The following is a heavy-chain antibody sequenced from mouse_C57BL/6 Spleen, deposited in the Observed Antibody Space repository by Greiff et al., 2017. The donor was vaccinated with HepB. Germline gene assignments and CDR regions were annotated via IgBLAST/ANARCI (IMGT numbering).Heavy chain of an antibody. J-gene: IGHJ3*01. CDR1: GYTFTSYW. CDR2: IHPSDSDT. CDR3: AIERIYDYEAWFAY. D-gene: IGHD2-4*01. Sequence: QVHVKQPGAELVKPGASVKVSCKASGYTFTSYWMHWVKQRPGQGLEWIGRIHPSDSDTNYNQKFKGKATLTVDKSSSTAYMQLSSLTSEDSAVYYCAIERIYDYEAWFAYWGQGTLVTVSA. V-gene: IGHV1-74*01.